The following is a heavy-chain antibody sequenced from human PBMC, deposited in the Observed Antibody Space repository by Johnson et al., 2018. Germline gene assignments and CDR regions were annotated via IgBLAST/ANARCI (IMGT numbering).Heavy chain of an antibody. Sequence: EVQLVESGGGLVQPGGSLRLSCAASGSTFSSYAMSWVRQAPGKGLEWVSAISGSGDSPYYADSVTGRFTLSRDNSKNTLYLQMDSLRAEETAVYYCARGNRSAYYYLPPEYFQNWGHGTLVTVSS. CDR3: ARGNRSAYYYLPPEYFQN. J-gene: IGHJ1*01. D-gene: IGHD3-22*01. CDR1: GSTFSSYA. CDR2: ISGSGDSP. V-gene: IGHV3-23*04.